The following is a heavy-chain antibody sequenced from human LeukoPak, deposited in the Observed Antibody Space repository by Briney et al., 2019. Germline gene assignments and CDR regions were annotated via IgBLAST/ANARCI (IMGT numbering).Heavy chain of an antibody. V-gene: IGHV4-34*01. Sequence: SETLSLTCAVYGGSFSGYYWSWIRQPPGKGLEWIGESNHSGSTNYNPSLKSRVTISVDTSKNQFSLKLSSVTAADTAVYYCARGVARYCSGGSCSRGTFDYWGQGTLVTVSS. CDR3: ARGVARYCSGGSCSRGTFDY. D-gene: IGHD2-15*01. J-gene: IGHJ4*02. CDR1: GGSFSGYY. CDR2: SNHSGST.